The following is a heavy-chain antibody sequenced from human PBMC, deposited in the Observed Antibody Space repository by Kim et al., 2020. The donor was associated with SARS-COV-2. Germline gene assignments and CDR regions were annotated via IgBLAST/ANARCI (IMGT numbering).Heavy chain of an antibody. CDR3: ARGGAAAGMDV. CDR1: GASIRGYY. CDR2: IHSSGSS. J-gene: IGHJ6*02. D-gene: IGHD6-13*01. V-gene: IGHV4-4*07. Sequence: SETLSLTCTVSGASIRGYYWSWIRQPAGRGLEWIGRIHSSGSSNYNPSLKSRVTMSVDTSKNQFSLNLSSVTAADTAVYYCARGGAAAGMDVWGQGTTVTVSS.